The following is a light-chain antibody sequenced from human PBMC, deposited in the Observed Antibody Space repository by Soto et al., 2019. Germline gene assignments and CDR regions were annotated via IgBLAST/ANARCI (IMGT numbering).Light chain of an antibody. CDR3: QQYGSSPLWT. CDR1: QSVSSSY. J-gene: IGKJ1*01. CDR2: GAS. V-gene: IGKV3-20*01. Sequence: EIVLTQSPGTLSLSPGERATLSCRASQSVSSSYLAWYQQKPGQAPRLLIYGASNRATGIPARFSGSGSGTDFTLTISRLEPDDFAVYYCQQYGSSPLWTFGQGTKVEIK.